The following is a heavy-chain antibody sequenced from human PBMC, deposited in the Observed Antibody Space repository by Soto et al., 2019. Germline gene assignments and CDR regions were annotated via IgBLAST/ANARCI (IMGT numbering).Heavy chain of an antibody. Sequence: NPSETLSLTCTVSGGSISSSSYYWGWIRQPPGKGLEWIGSIFYSGSTYYNPSLKSRVTISVDTSKNQFSLKLSSVTAADTAVYYCATWASAWGYFDYWGQGTLVTVSS. V-gene: IGHV4-39*01. D-gene: IGHD6-19*01. CDR1: GGSISSSSYY. CDR3: ATWASAWGYFDY. J-gene: IGHJ4*02. CDR2: IFYSGST.